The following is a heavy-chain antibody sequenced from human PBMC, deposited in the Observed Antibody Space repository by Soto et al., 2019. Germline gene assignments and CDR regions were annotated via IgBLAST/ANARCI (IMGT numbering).Heavy chain of an antibody. Sequence: LLRVWWXAVGFKFVDYAIHWVRKAPGKGLEWVSGISWNSGSIGYADSVKGRFTISRDNAKNSLYLQMNSLRAEDTALYYCAKDGGGYSSSWFDYWGQGTLVTVSS. J-gene: IGHJ4*02. CDR3: AKDGGGYSSSWFDY. D-gene: IGHD6-13*01. CDR1: GFKFVDYA. CDR2: ISWNSGSI. V-gene: IGHV3-9*01.